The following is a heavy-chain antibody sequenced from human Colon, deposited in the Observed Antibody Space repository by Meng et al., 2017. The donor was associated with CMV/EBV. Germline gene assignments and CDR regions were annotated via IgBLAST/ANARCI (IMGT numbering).Heavy chain of an antibody. CDR2: INPTSGGT. V-gene: IGHV1-2*02. CDR1: RYTFTAYS. Sequence: ASVKVSCKASRYTFTAYSMHWVRQAPGQGLEWMGWINPTSGGTKTAQKFQGRVTMTRDTSVSTAYMELGSLRSDDTAVYYCARGQGYGDYQIDLWGQGTLVTVSS. CDR3: ARGQGYGDYQIDL. D-gene: IGHD4-17*01. J-gene: IGHJ4*02.